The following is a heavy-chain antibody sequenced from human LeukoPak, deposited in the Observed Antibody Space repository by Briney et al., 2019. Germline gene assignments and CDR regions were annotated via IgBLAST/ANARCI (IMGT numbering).Heavy chain of an antibody. CDR2: IYPGDSDT. J-gene: IGHJ3*02. CDR3: ARRRFCSSTSCYEGAFDI. D-gene: IGHD2-2*01. Sequence: GESLKSSCKGSGYSFTNYWIAWVRQMPGKGLEWMGIIYPGDSDTRSSPSFQGQVTFSADKSISTAYLQWGSLKASDTAMYYCARRRFCSSTSCYEGAFDIWGQGTMVTVSS. CDR1: GYSFTNYW. V-gene: IGHV5-51*01.